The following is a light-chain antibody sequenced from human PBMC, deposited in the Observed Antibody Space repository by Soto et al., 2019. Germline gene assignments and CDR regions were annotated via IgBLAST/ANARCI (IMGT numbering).Light chain of an antibody. CDR1: QSISTR. V-gene: IGKV1-5*03. J-gene: IGKJ1*01. Sequence: DIHMTQSPSPLSAPVEDRVTITCRASQSISTRLAWYQQRPGRAPKLLVYKASDLKSGVPSRVSGSASGTEFTRSITARQPDDLATCYWQHPGTFGQGTKVEIK. CDR3: QHPGT. CDR2: KAS.